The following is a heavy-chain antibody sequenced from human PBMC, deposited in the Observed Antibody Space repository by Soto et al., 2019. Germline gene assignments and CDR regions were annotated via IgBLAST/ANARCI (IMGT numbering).Heavy chain of an antibody. V-gene: IGHV3-30*09. CDR1: GFTYTDFA. CDR3: ARRAYDSYYAIHV. Sequence: QVHLVESGGGVVQPGRSLRLSCAASGFTYTDFALHWVRQAPGKGLEWVAFISYDGSDKYYADSVKGRFAISRDNSKNTLYLQMNSLRPEDTAVYFCARRAYDSYYAIHVWGQGTTVTVSS. D-gene: IGHD3-22*01. J-gene: IGHJ6*02. CDR2: ISYDGSDK.